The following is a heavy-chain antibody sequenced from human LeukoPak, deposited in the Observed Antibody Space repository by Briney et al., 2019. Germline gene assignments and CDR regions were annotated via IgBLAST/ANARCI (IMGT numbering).Heavy chain of an antibody. D-gene: IGHD3-22*01. V-gene: IGHV4-39*07. CDR1: GGSISSSSYY. J-gene: IGHJ3*02. CDR2: IYYSGST. CDR3: ARDARITMIVVVLSHDAFDI. Sequence: PSETLSLTCTVSGGSISSSSYYWGWIRQPPGKGLEWIGSIYYSGSTYYNPSLKSRVTISVDTSKNQFSLKLSSATAADTAVYYCARDARITMIVVVLSHDAFDIWGQGTMVTISS.